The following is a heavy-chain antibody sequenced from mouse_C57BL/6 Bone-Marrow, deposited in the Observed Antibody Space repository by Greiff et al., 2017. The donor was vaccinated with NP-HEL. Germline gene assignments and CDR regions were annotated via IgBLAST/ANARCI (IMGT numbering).Heavy chain of an antibody. J-gene: IGHJ1*03. D-gene: IGHD1-1*01. Sequence: QVQLQQPGAELVKPGASVKLSCKASGYTFTSYWMHWVKQRPGQGLEWIGMIHPNSGSTNSNETFKSKATLTVDKSSSTAYMQLSSLTSEDSAVYYCARDDGSSDGYWYFDVWGTGTTVTVSS. CDR1: GYTFTSYW. CDR2: IHPNSGST. CDR3: ARDDGSSDGYWYFDV. V-gene: IGHV1-64*01.